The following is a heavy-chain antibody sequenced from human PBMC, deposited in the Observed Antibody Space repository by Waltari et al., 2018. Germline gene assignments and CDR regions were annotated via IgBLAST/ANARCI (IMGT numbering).Heavy chain of an antibody. CDR1: GFTFSSYS. V-gene: IGHV3-48*01. D-gene: IGHD6-13*01. CDR3: ASPKGSSSWYGY. Sequence: EVQLVESGGGLVQPGGSLRLSCAASGFTFSSYSMNWVRQAPGKGLEWVSYISSSSSTIYYADSVKGRFTISRDNAKNSLYLQMSSLRSEDTAVYYCASPKGSSSWYGYWGQGTLVTVSS. CDR2: ISSSSSTI. J-gene: IGHJ4*02.